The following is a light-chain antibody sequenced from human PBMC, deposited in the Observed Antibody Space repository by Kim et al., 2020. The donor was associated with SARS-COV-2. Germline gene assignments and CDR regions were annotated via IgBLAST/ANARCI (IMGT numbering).Light chain of an antibody. CDR3: QQYGNSLT. CDR1: QNISSN. J-gene: IGKJ4*01. V-gene: IGKV3-20*01. Sequence: SFSAGEGATLSCRASQNISSNLAWYRQKVGQAPRLLIYGASSRATGIPDRFSGSGSGTDLTLTISRLEPEDFAVYYCQQYGNSLTFGGGTKVDIK. CDR2: GAS.